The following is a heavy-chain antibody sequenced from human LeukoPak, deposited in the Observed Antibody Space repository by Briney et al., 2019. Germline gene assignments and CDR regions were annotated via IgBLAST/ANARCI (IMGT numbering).Heavy chain of an antibody. D-gene: IGHD3-9*01. CDR3: ARASGLRYFDWSRKNWFDP. V-gene: IGHV4-34*01. CDR2: INHSGST. Sequence: SETLSLTCAVYGGSFSGCYWSWIRQPPGKGLVWIGEINHSGSTNYNPSLKSRVTISVDTSKNQFSLKLSSVTAADTAVYYCARASGLRYFDWSRKNWFDPWGQGTLVTVSS. CDR1: GGSFSGCY. J-gene: IGHJ5*02.